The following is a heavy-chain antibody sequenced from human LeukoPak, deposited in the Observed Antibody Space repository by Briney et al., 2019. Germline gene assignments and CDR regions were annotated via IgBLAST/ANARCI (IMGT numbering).Heavy chain of an antibody. CDR2: ISSSSSYI. V-gene: IGHV3-21*01. Sequence: GGSLRLSCAASGFTFSSCSMNWVRQAPGKGLEWVSSISSSSSYIYYADSVKGRFTISRDNAKNSLYLQMNSLRDEDTAVYYCARFGYSSSWYEYGMDVWGQGTTVTVSS. CDR1: GFTFSSCS. CDR3: ARFGYSSSWYEYGMDV. J-gene: IGHJ6*02. D-gene: IGHD6-13*01.